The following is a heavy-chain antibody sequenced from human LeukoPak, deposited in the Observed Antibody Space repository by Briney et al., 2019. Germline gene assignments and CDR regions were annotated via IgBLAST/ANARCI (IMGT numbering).Heavy chain of an antibody. D-gene: IGHD5-12*01. J-gene: IGHJ4*02. CDR2: INHSGST. CDR3: ARGGNTGYVH. V-gene: IGHV4-34*01. Sequence: SETLSLNCGVYGGSFSGYYWSWIRQPPGKGLEWIGEINHSGSTNYNPSLKSRVTISVDTSRNQFSLKLSSVTAADTAVYYCARGGNTGYVHWGQGTLGSPS. CDR1: GGSFSGYY.